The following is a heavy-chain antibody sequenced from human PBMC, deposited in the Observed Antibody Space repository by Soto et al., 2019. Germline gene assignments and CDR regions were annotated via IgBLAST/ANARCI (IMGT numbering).Heavy chain of an antibody. CDR3: ARNSSPGGMDV. CDR2: ISSGGDT. J-gene: IGHJ6*02. D-gene: IGHD6-13*01. Sequence: GGSLRLSCAASGFIVSSSYMSWVRQAPGKGLEWVSVISSGGDTYYVDSMRGRFTISRDNSKNGVYLQMDNLRAEDTAVYYCARNSSPGGMDVWGQGTTVTVSS. CDR1: GFIVSSSY. V-gene: IGHV3-53*01.